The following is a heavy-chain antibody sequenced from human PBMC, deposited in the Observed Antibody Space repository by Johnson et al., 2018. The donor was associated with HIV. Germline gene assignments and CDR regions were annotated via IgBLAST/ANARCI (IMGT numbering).Heavy chain of an antibody. V-gene: IGHV3-15*01. J-gene: IGHJ3*02. Sequence: VQLVESGGGLVKPGGSLRFSCAVSGFTFTNVWMNWVRQVPGKGLEWVGRIKSKTDGGTTDYAAPVKGRFTISRDDSKHTLYLQMNSLRAEDTAVYYCAKGNGDYRSDAFDIWGQGTMVTVSS. CDR1: GFTFTNVW. D-gene: IGHD4-17*01. CDR2: IKSKTDGGTT. CDR3: AKGNGDYRSDAFDI.